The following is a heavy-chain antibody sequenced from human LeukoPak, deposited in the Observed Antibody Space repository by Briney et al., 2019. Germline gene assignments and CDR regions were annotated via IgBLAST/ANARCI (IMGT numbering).Heavy chain of an antibody. CDR1: GFAFSNYA. D-gene: IGHD2-15*01. V-gene: IGHV3-23*01. CDR2: ITGSGGGT. J-gene: IGHJ4*02. CDR3: AKGLKGCSGGSCYYFFDF. Sequence: GGSLRLSCAASGFAFSNYAMSWVRQAPGKGLEWVSSITGSGGGTYYADSVKGRFPISRDNSKNTLDLQMNSLRAEDTAVYYCAKGLKGCSGGSCYYFFDFWGQGTLVTVSS.